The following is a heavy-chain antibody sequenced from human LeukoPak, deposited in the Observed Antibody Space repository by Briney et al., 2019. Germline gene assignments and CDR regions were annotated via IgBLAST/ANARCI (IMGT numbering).Heavy chain of an antibody. D-gene: IGHD6-13*01. CDR2: INHSGST. CDR3: ARWRRSSRYPTPFDY. J-gene: IGHJ4*02. Sequence: SETLSLTCAVYGGSFSGYYWSWIRQPPGKGLEWIGEINHSGSTNYNPSLKSRVTISVDTSKNQFSLKLSSVTAADTAVYYCARWRRSSRYPTPFDYWGQGTLVTVSS. V-gene: IGHV4-34*01. CDR1: GGSFSGYY.